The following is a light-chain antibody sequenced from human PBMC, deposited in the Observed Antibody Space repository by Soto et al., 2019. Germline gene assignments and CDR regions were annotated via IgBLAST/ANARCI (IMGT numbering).Light chain of an antibody. CDR1: QSIGGF. J-gene: IGKJ4*01. V-gene: IGKV1-39*01. CDR3: QQSYSTPLT. CDR2: AAS. Sequence: DIQVTRSRTSLCLCLLDIVTITCRASQSIGGFLNWYQQKLGKAPKLLIYAASSLQSGVPSRFSGSGSGTDFTLTISSLQPEDFATYYCQQSYSTPLTFGGGTKVDIK.